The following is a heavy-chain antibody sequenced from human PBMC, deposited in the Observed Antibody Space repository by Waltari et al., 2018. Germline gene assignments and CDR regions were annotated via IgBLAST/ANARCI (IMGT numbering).Heavy chain of an antibody. CDR1: GGSISSSSYY. J-gene: IGHJ5*02. D-gene: IGHD3-3*01. V-gene: IGHV4-39*07. Sequence: QLQLQESGPGLVKPSETLSLTCTVSGGSISSSSYYWGWIRQPPGKGLEWIGSIYYSGSTYDNPSLKSRVTISVDTSKNQFSLKLSSVTAADTAVYYCARDQNDFWSGYYAYNWFDPWGQGTLVTVSS. CDR3: ARDQNDFWSGYYAYNWFDP. CDR2: IYYSGST.